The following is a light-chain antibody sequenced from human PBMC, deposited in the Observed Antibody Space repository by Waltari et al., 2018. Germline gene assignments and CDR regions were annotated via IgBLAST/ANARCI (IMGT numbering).Light chain of an antibody. CDR1: QDISMF. Sequence: DIQLTQSPSFLSAVVGDRVTITCRASQDISMFLAWYQQTPGKAPKLLIFAASYLQSGVPVRFSGSGSGTEFTLTISSLRPEDFATYYCQQLHSYPHTFGQGTKLAIK. J-gene: IGKJ2*01. CDR3: QQLHSYPHT. V-gene: IGKV1-9*01. CDR2: AAS.